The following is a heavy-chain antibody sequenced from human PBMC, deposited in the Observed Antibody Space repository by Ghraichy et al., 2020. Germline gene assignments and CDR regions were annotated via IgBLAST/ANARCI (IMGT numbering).Heavy chain of an antibody. Sequence: GGSLRLSCAASGFTFSSYGMSWVRQAPGKGLEWVANIKHDGSEKYYVDSVKGRFTISRDNAKNSLYLQMNSLRAEDTAVYYCARESPSGWLYYFDSWGQGTLVTVPP. J-gene: IGHJ4*02. D-gene: IGHD6-19*01. V-gene: IGHV3-7*01. CDR2: IKHDGSEK. CDR1: GFTFSSYG. CDR3: ARESPSGWLYYFDS.